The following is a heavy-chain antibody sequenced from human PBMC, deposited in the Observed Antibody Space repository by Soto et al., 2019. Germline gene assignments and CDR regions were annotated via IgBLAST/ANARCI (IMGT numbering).Heavy chain of an antibody. Sequence: PSETLSLTCTVSGGSISSYYWSWVRQPPGKGLEWIGYIYDSGSTNYNPSLKSRVTISVDTSKNQFSLRLTSVTAADTAVYYCARVPDRWGQGTLVTVSS. CDR3: ARVPDR. CDR1: GGSISSYY. CDR2: IYDSGST. J-gene: IGHJ5*02. D-gene: IGHD2-2*01. V-gene: IGHV4-59*01.